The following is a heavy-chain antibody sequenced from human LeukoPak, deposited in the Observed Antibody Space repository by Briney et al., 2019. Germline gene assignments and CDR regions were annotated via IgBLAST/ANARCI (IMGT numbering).Heavy chain of an antibody. J-gene: IGHJ4*02. CDR3: ARDRPWGGLNGFDY. CDR1: GFTFDDYA. V-gene: IGHV3-53*01. CDR2: IHTDGAT. Sequence: GRSLRLSCAASGFTFDDYAMHWVRQAPGEGLEWVSVIHTDGATYYAASVKGRFTISRDFSKNTLYLRMNSLRAEDTAIYYCARDRPWGGLNGFDYWGQGTLVTVAS. D-gene: IGHD3-3*01.